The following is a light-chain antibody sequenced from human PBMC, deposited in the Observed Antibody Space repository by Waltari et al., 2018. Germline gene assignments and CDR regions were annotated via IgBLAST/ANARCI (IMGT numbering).Light chain of an antibody. J-gene: IGLJ1*01. CDR1: RSNIGAGSD. V-gene: IGLV1-40*01. Sequence: QSVLTQPPSVSAPPGQRVTFSCSGTRSNIGAGSDVPWYQQLPGAAPKVPIFGNSNRPSGVPDRFSGTKSGTSASLAITGLKAEDEADYYCQSYDNSLSGFYVFGPGTKVTVL. CDR3: QSYDNSLSGFYV. CDR2: GNS.